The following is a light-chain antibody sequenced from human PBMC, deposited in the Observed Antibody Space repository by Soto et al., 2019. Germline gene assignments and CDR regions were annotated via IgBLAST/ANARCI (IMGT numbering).Light chain of an antibody. J-gene: IGKJ1*01. Sequence: EIVMMQFPATLSVSPGERVTLSCRASQSVSQSVTTNLAWYQQKPGQAPRLLIFDASARAVDIPGRFSGSKSGTEFTLTISSLQPEDFAVYCCPYYDKWLPGTFGQGTKVDIK. CDR2: DAS. V-gene: IGKV3D-15*01. CDR3: PYYDKWLPGT. CDR1: QSVSQSVTTN.